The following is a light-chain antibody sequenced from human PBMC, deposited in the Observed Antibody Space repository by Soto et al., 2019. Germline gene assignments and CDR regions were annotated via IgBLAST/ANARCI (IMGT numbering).Light chain of an antibody. V-gene: IGKV3-20*01. CDR3: QQYGSSPMT. CDR2: GAS. J-gene: IGKJ5*01. CDR1: QSVSSNY. Sequence: IDLTQSPGTLSLSPWERATISCRASQSVSSNYLAWYQQKPGQAPRLLIYGASSRATGIPARFSGSGSGTDFTLTISRLEPEDVAVYYCQQYGSSPMTFGQGTRLEIK.